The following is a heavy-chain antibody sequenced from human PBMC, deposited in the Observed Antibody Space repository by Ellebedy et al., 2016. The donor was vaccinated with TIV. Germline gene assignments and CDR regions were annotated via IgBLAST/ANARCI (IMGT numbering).Heavy chain of an antibody. CDR2: IDSGRDGGTT. Sequence: GESLKISCAASGFTFTNDWMNWLRQAPGQGLEWVGHIDSGRDGGTTGYPAPVKGRFTISRDDSKNTLYLQMNSLKTEDTAVYYCTTTGDIRYPFYFDYWGQGALVTVSS. V-gene: IGHV3-15*07. CDR1: GFTFTNDW. J-gene: IGHJ4*02. D-gene: IGHD2-15*01. CDR3: TTTGDIRYPFYFDY.